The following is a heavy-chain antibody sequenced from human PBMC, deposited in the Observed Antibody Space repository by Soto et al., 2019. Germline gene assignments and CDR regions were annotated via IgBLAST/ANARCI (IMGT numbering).Heavy chain of an antibody. V-gene: IGHV1-45*02. J-gene: IGHJ4*02. CDR2: ITPFSGEV. D-gene: IGHD1-26*01. CDR3: AGGGAGSGPFTWELPDH. CDR1: GNTFTYRY. Sequence: QMQLVQSGAEVKKTGSTVTVSCKALGNTFTYRYLHWVRQAPGQALEWMGWITPFSGEVHTAQKYQERVTLTRDRSINTADMRMSSLRSEDTAMYYCAGGGAGSGPFTWELPDHWGQGTLVTVSS.